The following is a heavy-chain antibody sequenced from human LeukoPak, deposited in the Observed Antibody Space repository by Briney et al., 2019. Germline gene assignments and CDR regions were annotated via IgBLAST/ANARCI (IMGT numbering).Heavy chain of an antibody. CDR2: IYYSGST. CDR3: ARGITDMVRGVNIPYFDY. D-gene: IGHD3-10*01. Sequence: SETLSLTCTVSGGSISSYYWSWIRQPPGKGLEWIGYIYYSGSTNYNPSLKSRVTISVDTSKNQFSLKLSSVTAADTAVYYCARGITDMVRGVNIPYFDYWGQGTLVTVSS. J-gene: IGHJ4*02. CDR1: GGSISSYY. V-gene: IGHV4-59*12.